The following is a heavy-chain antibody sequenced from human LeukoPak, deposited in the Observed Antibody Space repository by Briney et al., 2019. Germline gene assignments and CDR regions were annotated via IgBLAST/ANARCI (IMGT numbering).Heavy chain of an antibody. CDR3: ARVMGRWLQLDY. CDR2: IYSGGST. Sequence: GGSLRLSCAASAFTVSSNYMSWVRQAPGKGLEWVSVIYSGGSTYYADSVKGRFTISRHNSKNTLYLQMNSLRAEDTAVYYCARVMGRWLQLDYRGQGTLVTVSS. CDR1: AFTVSSNY. V-gene: IGHV3-53*04. D-gene: IGHD5-24*01. J-gene: IGHJ4*02.